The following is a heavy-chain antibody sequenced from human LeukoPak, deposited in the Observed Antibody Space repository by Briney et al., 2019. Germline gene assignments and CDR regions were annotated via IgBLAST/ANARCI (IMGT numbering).Heavy chain of an antibody. D-gene: IGHD3-3*02. Sequence: GGSLRLSCAASRFIFSNYWMSWVRQAPGKGLEWVANIKQDGSDKYYVDSVKGRFTISRDNSKNTLHLQMNSLRAEDTAVYYCATFLAIVTARDSLYFQHWGQGTLVTVSS. CDR3: ATFLAIVTARDSLYFQH. V-gene: IGHV3-7*03. J-gene: IGHJ1*01. CDR1: RFIFSNYW. CDR2: IKQDGSDK.